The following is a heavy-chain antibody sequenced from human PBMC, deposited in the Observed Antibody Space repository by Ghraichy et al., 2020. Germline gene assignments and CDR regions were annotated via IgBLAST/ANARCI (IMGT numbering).Heavy chain of an antibody. Sequence: SETLSLPCTVSGGSISSSSYYWGWIRQPPGKGLEWIGSIYYSGSTYYNPSLKSRVTISVDTSKNQFSLKLSSVTAADTAVYYCARRFRGPMVRGVIINWFDPWGQGTLVTVSS. V-gene: IGHV4-39*01. CDR1: GGSISSSSYY. CDR3: ARRFRGPMVRGVIINWFDP. J-gene: IGHJ5*02. D-gene: IGHD3-10*01. CDR2: IYYSGST.